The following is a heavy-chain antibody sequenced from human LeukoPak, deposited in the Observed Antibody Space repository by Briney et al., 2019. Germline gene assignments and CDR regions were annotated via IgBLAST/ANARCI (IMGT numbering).Heavy chain of an antibody. V-gene: IGHV1-46*01. Sequence: ASVKVSCKASGYTFTSYYMHWVRQAPGQGLEWMGIINPSGGSTSYAQKFQGRVTMTRDTSMSTAYMELTRLTSDDTAVYYCAREGNGLLSKDFDYWGQGTLVTVSS. D-gene: IGHD2/OR15-2a*01. CDR3: AREGNGLLSKDFDY. CDR2: INPSGGST. CDR1: GYTFTSYY. J-gene: IGHJ4*02.